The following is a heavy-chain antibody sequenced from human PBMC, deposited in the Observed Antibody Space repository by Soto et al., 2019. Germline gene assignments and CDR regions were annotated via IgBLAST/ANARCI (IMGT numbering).Heavy chain of an antibody. Sequence: GGSLRLSCAASGFTFSSYGMHWVRQAPGKGLEWVAVIWYDGSNKYYADSVKGRFTISRDNSKNTLYLQMNSLRAEDTAVYYCARDLDSGYELDYYYYGMDVWGQGTTVTVSS. CDR3: ARDLDSGYELDYYYYGMDV. CDR1: GFTFSSYG. V-gene: IGHV3-33*01. J-gene: IGHJ6*02. CDR2: IWYDGSNK. D-gene: IGHD5-12*01.